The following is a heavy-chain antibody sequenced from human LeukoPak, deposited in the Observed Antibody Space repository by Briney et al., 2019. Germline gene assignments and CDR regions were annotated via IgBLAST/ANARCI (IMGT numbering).Heavy chain of an antibody. CDR3: ARDDKAYYDSSGYAFDI. CDR2: INPNSGGT. CDR1: GYTFTGYY. Sequence: ASVKVSCKASGYTFTGYYMHWVRQAPGQGVEWMGRINPNSGGTNYAQTFQGRVTMTRDTSISTAYMDLSSLISADTAVYYCARDDKAYYDSSGYAFDIWGQGTMVTVSS. V-gene: IGHV1-2*06. J-gene: IGHJ3*02. D-gene: IGHD3-22*01.